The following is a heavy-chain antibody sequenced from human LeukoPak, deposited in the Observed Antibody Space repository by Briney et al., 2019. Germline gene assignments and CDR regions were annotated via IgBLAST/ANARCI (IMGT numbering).Heavy chain of an antibody. CDR1: GGTISSSSYY. CDR2: IYYSGST. Sequence: SETLSLTRTVSGGTISSSSYYWGWIRQPPGKGLGWIGYIYYSGSTNYNPSLKSRVTISVDTSKNQFSLKLSSVTAADTAVYYCARGGWYPESFQHWGQGALVTVSS. CDR3: ARGGWYPESFQH. D-gene: IGHD6-19*01. V-gene: IGHV4-61*05. J-gene: IGHJ1*01.